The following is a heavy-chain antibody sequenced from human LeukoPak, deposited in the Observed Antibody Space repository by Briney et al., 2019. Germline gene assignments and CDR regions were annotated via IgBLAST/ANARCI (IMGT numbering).Heavy chain of an antibody. CDR1: GYTLTELS. CDR3: ATVVRGSSSPLAFDY. CDR2: FDPEDGET. D-gene: IGHD6-6*01. J-gene: IGHJ4*02. V-gene: IGHV1-24*01. Sequence: ASVKVSCKVSGYTLTELSMHWVRQDPGKGLEWMGGFDPEDGETIYAQKFQGRVTMTEDTSTDTAHMELSSVRSEDTAVYYCATVVRGSSSPLAFDYGAQETLVTVSS.